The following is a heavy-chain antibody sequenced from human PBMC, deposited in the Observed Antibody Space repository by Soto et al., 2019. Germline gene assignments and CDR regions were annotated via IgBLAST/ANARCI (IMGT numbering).Heavy chain of an antibody. CDR1: GFTFSSYW. CDR2: IKQDGSEI. V-gene: IGHV3-7*04. Sequence: EVQLVESGGGLVQPGGSLRLSCVASGFTFSSYWMNWVRQVPGKGLEWVANIKQDGSEINYVDSVKGRFTISRDNAKNSLHLKMNSLRAEDSAVYYCARSSGWTGDCWGHGLLVTVSS. D-gene: IGHD3-10*01. J-gene: IGHJ5*01. CDR3: ARSSGWTGDC.